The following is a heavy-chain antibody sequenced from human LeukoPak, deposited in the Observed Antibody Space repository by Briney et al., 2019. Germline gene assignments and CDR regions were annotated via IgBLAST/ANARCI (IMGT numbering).Heavy chain of an antibody. CDR3: ATYMVRGAPNDY. CDR1: GFTFSSYW. D-gene: IGHD3-10*01. J-gene: IGHJ4*02. Sequence: PGGSLRLSCAASGFTFSSYWMSWVRQAPGKGLEWVANIKQDGSEKYYVDSVKGRFTIPRDNAKNSLYLQMNSLRAEDTAVYYCATYMVRGAPNDYWGQGTLVTVSS. V-gene: IGHV3-7*03. CDR2: IKQDGSEK.